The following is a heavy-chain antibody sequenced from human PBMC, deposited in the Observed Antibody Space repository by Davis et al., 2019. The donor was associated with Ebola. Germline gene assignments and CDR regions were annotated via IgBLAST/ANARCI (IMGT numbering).Heavy chain of an antibody. D-gene: IGHD6-6*01. CDR2: IYSGGST. J-gene: IGHJ4*02. CDR1: GFTVSSNY. V-gene: IGHV3-66*01. CDR3: ARIGGSSPDY. Sequence: GESLKISCAASGFTVSSNYMSWVRQAPGKGLEWVSVIYSGGSTYYADSVKGRFTISRDNSKNTLYLQMNSLRAEDTAVYYCARIGGSSPDYWGQGTLVTVSS.